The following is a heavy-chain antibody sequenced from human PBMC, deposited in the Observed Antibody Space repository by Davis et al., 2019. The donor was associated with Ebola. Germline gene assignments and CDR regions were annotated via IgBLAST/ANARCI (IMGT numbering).Heavy chain of an antibody. V-gene: IGHV1-18*01. CDR1: GYTFTSYA. Sequence: ASVKVSCKASGYTFTSYAMHWVRQAPGQRLEWMGWISAYNGNTNYAQKLQGRVTMTTDTSTSTAYMELRSLRSDDTAVYYCARGITMVQGVTWFDYWGQGTLVTVSS. CDR3: ARGITMVQGVTWFDY. J-gene: IGHJ4*02. D-gene: IGHD3-10*01. CDR2: ISAYNGNT.